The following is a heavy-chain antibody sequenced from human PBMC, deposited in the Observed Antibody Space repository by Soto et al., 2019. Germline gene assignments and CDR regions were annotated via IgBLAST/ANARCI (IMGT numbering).Heavy chain of an antibody. CDR1: GGSFSGYY. D-gene: IGHD3-10*01. V-gene: IGHV4-34*01. CDR2: INHSGST. J-gene: IGHJ4*02. CDR3: SSLYYGSGSYY. Sequence: SETLSVTCAVYGGSFSGYYWSWIRQPPGKGLEWIGEINHSGSTNYNPSLKSRVTISVDTSKNQFSLKLSSVTAADTAVYYCSSLYYGSGSYYWGKGTLVTVST.